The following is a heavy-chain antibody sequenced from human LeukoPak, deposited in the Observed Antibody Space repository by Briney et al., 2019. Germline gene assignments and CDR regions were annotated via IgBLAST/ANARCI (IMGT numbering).Heavy chain of an antibody. Sequence: GGSLRLSCAASGFTFSSYAMSWVRQAPGKGLEWVSAISGSGGSTYYADSVKGRFTISRDNSKNTLYLQMNSLGAEDTAVYYCAKAVSYGYDAFDIWGQGTMVTVSS. J-gene: IGHJ3*02. CDR3: AKAVSYGYDAFDI. D-gene: IGHD5-18*01. CDR1: GFTFSSYA. V-gene: IGHV3-23*01. CDR2: ISGSGGST.